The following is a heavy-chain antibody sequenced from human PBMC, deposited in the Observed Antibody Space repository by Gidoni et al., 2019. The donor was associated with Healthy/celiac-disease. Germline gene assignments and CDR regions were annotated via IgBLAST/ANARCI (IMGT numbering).Heavy chain of an antibody. V-gene: IGHV1-2*02. CDR2: INPNSGGT. CDR3: ARTDDILTGYPKPLDP. D-gene: IGHD3-9*01. J-gene: IGHJ5*02. Sequence: QVQLVQSGAEVKKPGASVKVSCKASGYTFTGYYMHWVRQAPGQGLEWMGWINPNSGGTNYAQKFQGRVTMTRDTSISTAYMELSRLRSDDTAVYYCARTDDILTGYPKPLDPWGQGTLVTVSS. CDR1: GYTFTGYY.